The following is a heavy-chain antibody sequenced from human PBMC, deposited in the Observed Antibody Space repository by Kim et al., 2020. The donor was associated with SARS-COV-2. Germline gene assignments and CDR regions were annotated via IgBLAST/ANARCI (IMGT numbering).Heavy chain of an antibody. J-gene: IGHJ4*02. Sequence: SRVTISVDTSKNQFSLKLSSVTAADTAVYYCARGRYSSGWYHPPRYYFDYWGQGTLVTVSS. CDR3: ARGRYSSGWYHPPRYYFDY. D-gene: IGHD6-19*01. V-gene: IGHV4-34*01.